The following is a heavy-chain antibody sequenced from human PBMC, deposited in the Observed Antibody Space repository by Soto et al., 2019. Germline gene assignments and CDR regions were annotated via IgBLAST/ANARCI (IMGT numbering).Heavy chain of an antibody. Sequence: ASVKVSCKASGYTFTSYDINWVRQATGQGLEWMGWMNPNSGNTGYAQKFQGRVTMTRNTSISTAYMELSSLRSEDTAVYYCGTGPFVMVRGVIIINGWFDPGGQGTLVTVSS. D-gene: IGHD3-10*01. CDR3: GTGPFVMVRGVIIINGWFDP. V-gene: IGHV1-8*01. J-gene: IGHJ5*02. CDR1: GYTFTSYD. CDR2: MNPNSGNT.